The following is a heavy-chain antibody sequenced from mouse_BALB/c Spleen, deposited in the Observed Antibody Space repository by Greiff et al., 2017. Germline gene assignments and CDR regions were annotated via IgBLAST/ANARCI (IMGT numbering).Heavy chain of an antibody. V-gene: IGHV1S81*02. D-gene: IGHD2-1*01. J-gene: IGHJ3*01. CDR1: GYTFTSYY. Sequence: VKLQQSGAELVKPGASVKLSCKASGYTFTSYYMYWVKQRPGQGLEWIGEINPSNGGTNFNEKFKSKATLTVDKSSSTAYMQLSSLTSEDSAVYYCTRSGNYRFAYWGQGTLVTVSA. CDR2: INPSNGGT. CDR3: TRSGNYRFAY.